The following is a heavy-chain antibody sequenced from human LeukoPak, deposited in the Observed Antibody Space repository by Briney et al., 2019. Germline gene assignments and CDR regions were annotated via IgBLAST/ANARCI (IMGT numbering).Heavy chain of an antibody. CDR1: GYTFTGYY. CDR2: INPNSGGT. CDR3: ARGGMVVSLGLDY. V-gene: IGHV1-2*02. D-gene: IGHD2-15*01. Sequence: GASVKVSCKASGYTFTGYYMHWVRQAPGQGLEWMGWINPNSGGTNYAQKFQGRVTITTDESTSTAYMELSSLRSEDTAVYYCARGGMVVSLGLDYWGQGTLVTVSS. J-gene: IGHJ4*02.